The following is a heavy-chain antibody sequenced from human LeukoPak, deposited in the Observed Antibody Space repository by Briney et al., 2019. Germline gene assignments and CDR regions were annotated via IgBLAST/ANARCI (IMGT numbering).Heavy chain of an antibody. V-gene: IGHV1-18*04. CDR2: ISAYNGNT. D-gene: IGHD2-2*01. J-gene: IGHJ4*02. Sequence: ASVKVSSKASGYTFTSYYMHWVRQAPGQGLEWMGWISAYNGNTNYAQKLQGRVTMTTDTSTSTAYMELRSLRSDDTAVYYCARDRVRYCSSTSCPSFDFDYWGQGTLVTVSS. CDR3: ARDRVRYCSSTSCPSFDFDY. CDR1: GYTFTSYY.